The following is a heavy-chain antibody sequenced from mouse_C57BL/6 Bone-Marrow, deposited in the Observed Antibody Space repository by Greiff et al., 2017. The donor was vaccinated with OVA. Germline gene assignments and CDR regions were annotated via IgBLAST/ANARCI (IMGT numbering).Heavy chain of an antibody. CDR3: ARGAIYYDYFYYVGY. V-gene: IGHV1-81*01. D-gene: IGHD2-4*01. J-gene: IGHJ2*01. Sequence: QVQLQQSGAELARPGASVKMSCKASGYTFTSYGMSWVKQRTGQGLEWIGEIYPRSGNTYYNAKFKGKATLTVDKSSSTAYMELRSLTSEDSAVYFCARGAIYYDYFYYVGYWGQGTTLTVSS. CDR1: GYTFTSYG. CDR2: IYPRSGNT.